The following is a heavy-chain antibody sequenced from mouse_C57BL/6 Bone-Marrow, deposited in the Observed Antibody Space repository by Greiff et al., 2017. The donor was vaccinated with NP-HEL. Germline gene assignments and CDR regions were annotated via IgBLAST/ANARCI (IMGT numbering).Heavy chain of an antibody. D-gene: IGHD1-1*01. J-gene: IGHJ2*01. CDR3: AREGYLLLLLYYFDY. V-gene: IGHV1-72*01. CDR1: GYTFTSYW. Sequence: QVQLQQSGAELVKPGASVKLSCKASGYTFTSYWMHWVKQRPGRGLEWIGRIDPNRGGTKYNEKFKSKATLPVDKPSSTAYMQLSSLTSEDSAVYYCAREGYLLLLLYYFDYWGQGTTLTVSS. CDR2: IDPNRGGT.